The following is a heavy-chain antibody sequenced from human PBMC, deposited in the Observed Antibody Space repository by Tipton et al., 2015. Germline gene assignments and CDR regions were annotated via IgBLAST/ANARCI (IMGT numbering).Heavy chain of an antibody. Sequence: TLSLTCAIYGGSFSGYYWSWIRQPPGKGLEWIGEINHSGSTNYNPSLKSRVTISVDTSKNQFSLKLTSVTAADTGLYYCARDMYGGTDAFDIWGQGTMVTVSS. D-gene: IGHD2-8*01. CDR3: ARDMYGGTDAFDI. CDR2: INHSGST. J-gene: IGHJ3*02. V-gene: IGHV4-34*01. CDR1: GGSFSGYY.